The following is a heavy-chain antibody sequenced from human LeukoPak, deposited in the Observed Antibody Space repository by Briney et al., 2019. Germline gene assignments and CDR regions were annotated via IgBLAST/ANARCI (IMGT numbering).Heavy chain of an antibody. CDR2: IYYSGST. CDR1: GGSISSSSYY. CDR3: ARRRVRGFLEGWFDP. D-gene: IGHD5-12*01. Sequence: SETLSLTCTVSGGSISSSSYYWGWIRQPPGKGLEWIGSIYYSGSTYYNPSLKSRVTISVDTSKNQFSLKLSSVTAADTAVYYSARRRVRGFLEGWFDPWGQGTLVTVSS. V-gene: IGHV4-39*01. J-gene: IGHJ5*02.